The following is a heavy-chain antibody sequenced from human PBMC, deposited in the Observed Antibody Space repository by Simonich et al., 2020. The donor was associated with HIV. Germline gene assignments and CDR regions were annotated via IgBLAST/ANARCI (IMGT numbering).Heavy chain of an antibody. CDR3: ALDQINSPALH. Sequence: EVQLVQSGAEVKKPGAAVKISCHFSGYTFTDYSIHWVQQAPGKGLEWMGLVEPEDGETVYTERFQGRVTITADTSTDTAYMELNSLTSEDTAVYYCALDQINSPALHWGQGSLVTVSS. CDR2: VEPEDGET. J-gene: IGHJ1*01. CDR1: GYTFTDYS. V-gene: IGHV1-69-2*01. D-gene: IGHD1-20*01.